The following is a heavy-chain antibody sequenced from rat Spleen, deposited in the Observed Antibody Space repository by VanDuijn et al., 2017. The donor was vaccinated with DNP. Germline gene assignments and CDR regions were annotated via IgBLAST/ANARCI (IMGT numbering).Heavy chain of an antibody. CDR1: GFTFSDYN. V-gene: IGHV5S10*01. J-gene: IGHJ2*01. D-gene: IGHD1-10*01. CDR2: ITYEGIST. Sequence: EVQLVESGGGLVQPGRSLKLSCAASGFTFSDYNMAWVRQAPKKGLEWVATITYEGISTYYGDSVKGRFTISRDNAENSLFLQMGSLKSEDTATYYCAREQHYHFDYWGQGVMVTVSS. CDR3: AREQHYHFDY.